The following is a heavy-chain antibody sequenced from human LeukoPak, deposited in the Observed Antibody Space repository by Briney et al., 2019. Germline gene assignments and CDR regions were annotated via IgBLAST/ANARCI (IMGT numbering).Heavy chain of an antibody. CDR2: IWYDGRNK. CDR3: ARDNYDILTGGRYFDY. J-gene: IGHJ4*02. Sequence: GGSLRLSCAASGFSFSSYGMHWVRQAPGKGLEWVAVIWYDGRNKYYADSVKGRFTISRDNSKNTPFLQMNSLRAEDTAVYYCARDNYDILTGGRYFDYWGQGTLVTVSS. CDR1: GFSFSSYG. D-gene: IGHD3-9*01. V-gene: IGHV3-33*01.